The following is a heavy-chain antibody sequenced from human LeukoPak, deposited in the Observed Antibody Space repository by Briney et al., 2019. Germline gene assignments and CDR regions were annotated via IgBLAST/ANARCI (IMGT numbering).Heavy chain of an antibody. D-gene: IGHD3-10*01. CDR3: ARDLLLFGEFRAFDI. Sequence: SETLSLTCTVSGGSISSGDYYWRWLRQPQGKGLEWIGNNYYSGSTYYNPSLKSRVTISVDTSKDQFSLKLSSVTAADTAVYYCARDLLLFGEFRAFDIWGQGTMVTVSS. J-gene: IGHJ3*02. CDR1: GGSISSGDYY. CDR2: NYYSGST. V-gene: IGHV4-30-4*08.